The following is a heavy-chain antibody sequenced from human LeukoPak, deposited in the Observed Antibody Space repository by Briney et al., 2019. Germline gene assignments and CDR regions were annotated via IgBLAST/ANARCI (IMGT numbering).Heavy chain of an antibody. CDR1: GGSISSYY. J-gene: IGHJ6*03. CDR3: ARLWFGEPSNYYYYYMDV. CDR2: IYTSGST. D-gene: IGHD3-10*01. V-gene: IGHV4-4*09. Sequence: PSETLSLSCAVSGGSISSYYWSWIRQPPGKGLGWIGYIYTSGSTNYNPSLKSRVTISVDTSKNQFSLKLSSVTAADTAVYYCARLWFGEPSNYYYYYMDVWGKGTTVTVSS.